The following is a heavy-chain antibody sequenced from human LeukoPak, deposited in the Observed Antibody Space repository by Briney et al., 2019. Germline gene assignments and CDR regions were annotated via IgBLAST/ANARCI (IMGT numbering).Heavy chain of an antibody. V-gene: IGHV3-23*01. J-gene: IGHJ4*02. Sequence: TGGSLRLSCAASGFTFSTYAMSWVRQAPGKGLKWVSDIGGSGGSTYYADSVKGRFTISRDKSKNTLYLQMNSLRAEDTAVYYCAKGVTPVISLQFFDYWGQGTLITVSS. CDR2: IGGSGGST. D-gene: IGHD4-17*01. CDR3: AKGVTPVISLQFFDY. CDR1: GFTFSTYA.